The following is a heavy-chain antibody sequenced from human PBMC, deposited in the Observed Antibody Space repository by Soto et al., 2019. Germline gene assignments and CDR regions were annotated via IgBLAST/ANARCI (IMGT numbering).Heavy chain of an antibody. V-gene: IGHV3-30*18. Sequence: QVQLVESGGGVVQPGRSLRLSCAASGFTFSSYGMHWVRQAPGKGLEWVAVISYDGSNKYYADSVKGRFTISRDNSKNTLYLPMNSLRAEDTAVYYCAKLPGYSSSWSYYGMDVWGQGTTVTVSS. CDR1: GFTFSSYG. CDR2: ISYDGSNK. CDR3: AKLPGYSSSWSYYGMDV. D-gene: IGHD6-13*01. J-gene: IGHJ6*02.